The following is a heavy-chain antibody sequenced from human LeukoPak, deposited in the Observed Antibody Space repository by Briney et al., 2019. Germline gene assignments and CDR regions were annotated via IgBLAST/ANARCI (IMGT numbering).Heavy chain of an antibody. Sequence: GESLKISCKGSGYSFTSYWIGWVRQMPGKGLEWMGIIYPGDSDTRYSPSFQGQATISADKSISTAYLQWSSLKASDTAMYYCARAVPAAIHSYYFDYWGQGTLVTVSS. J-gene: IGHJ4*02. CDR3: ARAVPAAIHSYYFDY. V-gene: IGHV5-51*01. CDR1: GYSFTSYW. D-gene: IGHD2-2*01. CDR2: IYPGDSDT.